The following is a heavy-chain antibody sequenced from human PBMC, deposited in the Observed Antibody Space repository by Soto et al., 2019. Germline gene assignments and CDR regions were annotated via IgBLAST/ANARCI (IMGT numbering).Heavy chain of an antibody. D-gene: IGHD3-22*01. CDR3: ARHPDYYDSSGYYHHGFDY. V-gene: IGHV4-59*08. Sequence: SETLSLTCTVSGGSFSPNYWSWIRQPPGKGLEWVGYIYYDGTARHNPSLKSRVTISVDTSKNQFSLKLSSVTAADTAVYYCARHPDYYDSSGYYHHGFDYWGQGTLVTVSS. CDR1: GGSFSPNY. CDR2: IYYDGTA. J-gene: IGHJ4*02.